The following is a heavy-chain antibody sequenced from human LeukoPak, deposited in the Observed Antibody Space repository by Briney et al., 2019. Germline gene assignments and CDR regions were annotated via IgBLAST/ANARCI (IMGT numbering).Heavy chain of an antibody. CDR2: ISSSSSTI. CDR1: GFTFSSYG. CDR3: AKDYAVGSIDY. V-gene: IGHV3-48*01. Sequence: GGSLRLSCAASGFTFSSYGMTWVRQAPGKGLEWVSYISSSSSTIYYADSVRGRFTISRDNSKNTVSLQMESLRAEDTALYYCAKDYAVGSIDYWGQGTLVTVSS. D-gene: IGHD3-16*01. J-gene: IGHJ4*02.